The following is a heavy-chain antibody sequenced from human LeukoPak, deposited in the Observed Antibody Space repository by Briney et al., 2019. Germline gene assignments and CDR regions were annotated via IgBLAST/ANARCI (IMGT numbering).Heavy chain of an antibody. J-gene: IGHJ4*02. Sequence: PGASVKVSCKASGYTFTNYGISWVRQAPGPGLEWIVWINVYNGHTNYAQKLQGRVTMTTDTSTSTAYMELRSLTSDDTAVYYCARSTHSGGWLIGYWGQGTLVTVSS. CDR1: GYTFTNYG. V-gene: IGHV1-18*01. CDR3: ARSTHSGGWLIGY. D-gene: IGHD6-19*01. CDR2: INVYNGHT.